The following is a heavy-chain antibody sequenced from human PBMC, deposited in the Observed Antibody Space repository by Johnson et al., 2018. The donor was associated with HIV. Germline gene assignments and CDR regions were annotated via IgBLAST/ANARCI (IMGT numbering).Heavy chain of an antibody. CDR2: IRWNSGST. D-gene: IGHD5-24*01. J-gene: IGHJ3*02. V-gene: IGHV3-9*01. CDR1: GFTFSTYG. CDR3: AKDQYGGTRRWYVWDAFDI. Sequence: VQLVESGGGVVQPGTSLRLSCAASGFTFSTYGMHWVRQAPGKGLEWVSGIRWNSGSTGYADSVKGRFTISRDNAKNSLYLEMNSLRTEDTALYYCAKDQYGGTRRWYVWDAFDIGGQGTRVTVSS.